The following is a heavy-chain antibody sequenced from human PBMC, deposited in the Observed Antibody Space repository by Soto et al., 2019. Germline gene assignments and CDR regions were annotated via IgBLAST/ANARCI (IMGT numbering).Heavy chain of an antibody. J-gene: IGHJ4*02. CDR3: ARVEIGKSWIQLPSTVKI. CDR2: ISSSGSTI. D-gene: IGHD5-18*01. CDR1: GFTFSDYY. V-gene: IGHV3-11*01. Sequence: GGSLRLSCAASGFTFSDYYMSWIRQAPGKGLEWVSYISSSGSTIYYADSVKGRFTISRDNAKNSLYLQMNSLRAEDTAVYYCARVEIGKSWIQLPSTVKIWGQGTPVTVSS.